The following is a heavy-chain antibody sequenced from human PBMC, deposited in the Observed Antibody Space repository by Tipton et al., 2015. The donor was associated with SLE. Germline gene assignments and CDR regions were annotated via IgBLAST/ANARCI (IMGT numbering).Heavy chain of an antibody. Sequence: GSLRLSCAASGFTFSSYAMSWVRQAPGKGLEWVSAISGSGVSTYYADSVKGRFTISRDNSKNTLYLQMSSLRAEDTAVYYCARMPPFRITMVTCNFDYWGQGTLVTVSS. J-gene: IGHJ4*02. D-gene: IGHD3-10*01. V-gene: IGHV3-23*01. CDR1: GFTFSSYA. CDR2: ISGSGVST. CDR3: ARMPPFRITMVTCNFDY.